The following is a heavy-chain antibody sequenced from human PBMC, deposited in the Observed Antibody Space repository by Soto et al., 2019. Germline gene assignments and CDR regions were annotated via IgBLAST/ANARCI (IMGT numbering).Heavy chain of an antibody. CDR1: EYSFASYW. CDR3: ARLKGGDYGDY. D-gene: IGHD2-21*01. J-gene: IGHJ4*02. CDR2: IDPSDSYT. V-gene: IGHV5-10-1*01. Sequence: DSLQLSWKCSEYSFASYWISLVLQMPGKGLEWMGRIDPSDSYTNYSPSFQGHVTISADKSISTAYLQWSSLKASDTAMYSCARLKGGDYGDYWGQGTLVTVSS.